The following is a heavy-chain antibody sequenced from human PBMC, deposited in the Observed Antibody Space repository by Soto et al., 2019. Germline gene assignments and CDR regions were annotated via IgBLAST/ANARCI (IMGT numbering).Heavy chain of an antibody. CDR2: VNHRGNT. V-gene: IGHV4-34*01. CDR1: GGSFSMYS. J-gene: IGHJ4*02. CDR3: VRIGYFHLDY. D-gene: IGHD3-22*01. Sequence: SETLSLTCAVYGGSFSMYSWGWIRQSPGKGLQWIGEVNHRGNTDYDPSLKSRVTISLNTSKNQFCLNLTSVTAADTAVYYCVRIGYFHLDYWGQGAPVTVSS.